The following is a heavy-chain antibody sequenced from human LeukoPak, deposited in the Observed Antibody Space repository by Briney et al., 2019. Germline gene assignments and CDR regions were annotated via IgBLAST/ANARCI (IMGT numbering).Heavy chain of an antibody. Sequence: GGSLRLSCAASGFTFSSYSMNWVRQAPGKGLEWVSYISGSSGSIYYADSVRGRFTISRDNAKNSLSLQMNSLRAEDTAVYYCARLDYGGFNFDYWGQGTLVTVST. J-gene: IGHJ4*02. CDR3: ARLDYGGFNFDY. CDR1: GFTFSSYS. CDR2: ISGSSGSI. D-gene: IGHD4-23*01. V-gene: IGHV3-48*01.